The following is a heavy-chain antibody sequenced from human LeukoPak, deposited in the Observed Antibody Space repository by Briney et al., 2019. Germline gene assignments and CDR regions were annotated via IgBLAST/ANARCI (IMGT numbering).Heavy chain of an antibody. J-gene: IGHJ4*02. V-gene: IGHV3-30-3*01. CDR3: ARKYCSGGSCYEDY. D-gene: IGHD2-15*01. CDR2: ISYDGSNE. CDR1: GFTFSSYG. Sequence: GGSLRLSCAASGFTFSSYGMYWVRQAPGKGLECVAAISYDGSNEYYAGSVKGRFTISRDNSKNTVYMQMNSLRAEDTAVYYCARKYCSGGSCYEDYWGQGTLVTVSS.